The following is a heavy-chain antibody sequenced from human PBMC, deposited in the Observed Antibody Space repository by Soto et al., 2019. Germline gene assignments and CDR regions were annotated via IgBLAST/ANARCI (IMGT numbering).Heavy chain of an antibody. CDR1: GGTFSSYA. J-gene: IGHJ6*02. CDR2: IIPIFGTA. D-gene: IGHD2-15*01. Sequence: AASVKVSCKASGGTFSSYAISWVRQAPGQGLEWMGGIIPIFGTANYAQKFQGRVTITADESTSTAYMELSSLRSEDTAVYYCARVLNKVTGYCSGGSCYPYGMDVWGQGTTVTVSS. V-gene: IGHV1-69*13. CDR3: ARVLNKVTGYCSGGSCYPYGMDV.